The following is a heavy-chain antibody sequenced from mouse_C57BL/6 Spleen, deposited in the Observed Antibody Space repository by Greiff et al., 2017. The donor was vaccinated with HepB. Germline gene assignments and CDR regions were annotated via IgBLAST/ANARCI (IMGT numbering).Heavy chain of an antibody. V-gene: IGHV1-50*01. CDR3: ARGYYGYEGYAMDY. CDR2: IDPSDSYT. Sequence: QVQLQQPGAELVKPGASVKLSCKASGYTFTSYWMQWVKQRPGQGLEWIGEIDPSDSYTNYNQKFKGKATLTVDTSSSTAYMQLSSLTSEDSAVYYCARGYYGYEGYAMDYWGQGTSVTVSS. J-gene: IGHJ4*01. D-gene: IGHD2-2*01. CDR1: GYTFTSYW.